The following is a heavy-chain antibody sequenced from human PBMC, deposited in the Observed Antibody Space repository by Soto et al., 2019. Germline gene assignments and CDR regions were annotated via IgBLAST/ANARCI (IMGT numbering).Heavy chain of an antibody. J-gene: IGHJ5*02. D-gene: IGHD3-10*01. V-gene: IGHV2-5*02. CDR3: AHIPNYYQYNWFDP. Sequence: QITLKESGPTLVKPTQTLTLTCTFSGFSLSTSGVGVGWIRQPPGKALECLTIIYWDDDKRYSPSLKSRLTTXKXTXRNQVVLTMTNMDPVDTATYYCAHIPNYYQYNWFDPWGQGTLVTVSS. CDR2: IYWDDDK. CDR1: GFSLSTSGVG.